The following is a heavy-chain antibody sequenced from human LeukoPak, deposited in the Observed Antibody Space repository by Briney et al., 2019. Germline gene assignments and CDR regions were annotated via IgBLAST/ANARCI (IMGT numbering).Heavy chain of an antibody. Sequence: PSETLSLTCAVYGGSFSGYYWSWIRQPPGKGLEWIGEINHSGSTNYNPSLKSRVTISVDTSKNQFSLKLSSMTAADTAVYYCARLSMVRGVIGYWGQGTLVTVSS. CDR2: INHSGST. CDR3: ARLSMVRGVIGY. J-gene: IGHJ4*02. D-gene: IGHD3-10*01. CDR1: GGSFSGYY. V-gene: IGHV4-34*01.